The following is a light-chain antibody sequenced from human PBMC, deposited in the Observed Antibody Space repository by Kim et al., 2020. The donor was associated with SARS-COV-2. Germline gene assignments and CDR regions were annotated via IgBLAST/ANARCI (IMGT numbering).Light chain of an antibody. CDR3: QHYATSPT. J-gene: IGKJ1*01. CDR2: GAS. CDR1: QSVGTN. V-gene: IGKV3D-15*01. Sequence: SVSAGERATLSCRASQSVGTNLAWYHLKPGQPPRLLIYGASTRAAGVPARFSGSGSGTDFTLTITSLQSEDFAVYYCQHYATSPTFGQGTKVDIK.